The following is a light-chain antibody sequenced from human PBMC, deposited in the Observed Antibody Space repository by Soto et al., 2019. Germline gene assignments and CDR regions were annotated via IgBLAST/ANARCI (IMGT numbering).Light chain of an antibody. CDR3: SSYISSSTLVV. Sequence: QSALTQPASVSGSPGQSITISCTGTSSDVGGYNYVSWYQQHPDKAPKLMIYEVSNRPSGVSNRFSGSKSGNTASLTISGLQAEDEAYYYCSSYISSSTLVVFGGGTKLTVL. CDR2: EVS. J-gene: IGLJ2*01. CDR1: SSDVGGYNY. V-gene: IGLV2-14*01.